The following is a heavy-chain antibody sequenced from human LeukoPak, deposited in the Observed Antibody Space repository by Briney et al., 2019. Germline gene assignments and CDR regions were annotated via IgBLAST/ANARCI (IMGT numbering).Heavy chain of an antibody. CDR1: GFTFSSYA. Sequence: PGGSLRLSCSASGFTFSSYAMHWVRQAPGKGLEYVSAISSNGGSTYYADSVKGRFTISRDNSKNTLYLQMSSLRAEDTAVYYCVKGSSGWYSGTDYWGQGTLVTVPS. CDR2: ISSNGGST. D-gene: IGHD6-19*01. J-gene: IGHJ4*02. CDR3: VKGSSGWYSGTDY. V-gene: IGHV3-64D*06.